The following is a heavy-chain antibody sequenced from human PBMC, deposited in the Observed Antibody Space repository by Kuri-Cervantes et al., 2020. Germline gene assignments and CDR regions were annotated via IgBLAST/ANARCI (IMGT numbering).Heavy chain of an antibody. D-gene: IGHD4-23*01. CDR2: IYSGGST. CDR3: AREPSGSNAGAVDY. CDR1: GFTVSSNY. V-gene: IGHV3-53*01. J-gene: IGHJ4*02. Sequence: GGSLRLSCAASGFTVSSNYMSWVRQAPGKGLEWVSVIYSGGSTYYADSVKGRFTISRDNSKNTLYLQMNSLRAEDSAVYYCAREPSGSNAGAVDYWGQGNLVTVSS.